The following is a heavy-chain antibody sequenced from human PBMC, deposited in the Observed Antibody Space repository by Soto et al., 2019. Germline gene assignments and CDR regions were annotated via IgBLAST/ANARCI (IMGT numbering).Heavy chain of an antibody. Sequence: QVQLVQSGAEVRKPGASVKVSCKASGYTFSDYYIHCVRQAPGQGLEWMGWINPNSGGTKYAPKFQGGVTMTRATSITTAYMELSRLRSGDTAVYYCARDPATAKPEGVDFWGQGTLVTVSS. J-gene: IGHJ4*02. CDR2: INPNSGGT. CDR3: ARDPATAKPEGVDF. V-gene: IGHV1-2*02. CDR1: GYTFSDYY. D-gene: IGHD1-1*01.